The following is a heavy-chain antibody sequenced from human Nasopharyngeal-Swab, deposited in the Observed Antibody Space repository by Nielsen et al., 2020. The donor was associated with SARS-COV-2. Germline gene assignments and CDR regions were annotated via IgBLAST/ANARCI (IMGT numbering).Heavy chain of an antibody. V-gene: IGHV5-51*01. CDR2: IYPADSDS. CDR1: GYIFTSYW. D-gene: IGHD2-2*01. Sequence: GESLKISCKGSGYIFTSYWIGWVRQMPGKGLEWMGIIYPADSDSRYSLSFQGQVSISVDKSISTAYLQWNTLKASDTAIYYCVRRAFSASYRYFDYWGPGTLVTVSS. J-gene: IGHJ4*02. CDR3: VRRAFSASYRYFDY.